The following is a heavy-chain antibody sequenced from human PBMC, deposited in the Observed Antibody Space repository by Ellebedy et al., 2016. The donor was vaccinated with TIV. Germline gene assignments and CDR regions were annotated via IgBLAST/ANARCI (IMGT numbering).Heavy chain of an antibody. Sequence: ASVKVSXKASSYTFTSYGISWVRQAPGQGLEWMGWISANNGNTDYAQNFQGRVTMTTDTSTSTAYMELRSLRSEDTAVYYCATGCTSTQCDYWFDPWGQGTPVTVSS. V-gene: IGHV1-18*01. CDR1: SYTFTSYG. D-gene: IGHD2-2*01. CDR3: ATGCTSTQCDYWFDP. CDR2: ISANNGNT. J-gene: IGHJ5*02.